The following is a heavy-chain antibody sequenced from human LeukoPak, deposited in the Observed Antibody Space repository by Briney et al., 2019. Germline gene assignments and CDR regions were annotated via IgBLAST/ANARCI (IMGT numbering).Heavy chain of an antibody. V-gene: IGHV3-30*18. D-gene: IGHD4-11*01. CDR1: GFTFSSYG. CDR2: ISYDGSNK. J-gene: IGHJ4*02. Sequence: GGSLRLSCAASGFTFSSYGMHWVRQAPGKGLEWVAVISYDGSNKYYADSVKGRFTISRDNSKNTPYLQMNSLRAEDTAVYYCAKDLNDYSNYGYFDYWGQGTLVTVSS. CDR3: AKDLNDYSNYGYFDY.